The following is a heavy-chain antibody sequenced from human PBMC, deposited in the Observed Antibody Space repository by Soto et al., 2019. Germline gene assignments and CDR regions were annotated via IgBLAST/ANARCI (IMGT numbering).Heavy chain of an antibody. CDR3: AKGFSYSVIDY. J-gene: IGHJ4*02. CDR2: ISYDGSNK. D-gene: IGHD5-18*01. CDR1: GFTFCTYG. Sequence: VQLVESGGGVVQPGRSLRRSCAASGFTFCTYGMHWVRQAPGKGLEWVAVISYDGSNKYYADSVKGRFTISRDNSKNTLYLQMSSLRAEDTAVYYCAKGFSYSVIDYWGQGTLVTVSS. V-gene: IGHV3-30*18.